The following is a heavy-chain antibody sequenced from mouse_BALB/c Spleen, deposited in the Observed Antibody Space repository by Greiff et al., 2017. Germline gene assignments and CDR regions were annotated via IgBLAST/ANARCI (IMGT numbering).Heavy chain of an antibody. CDR3: ARQYDYGYFDY. Sequence: EVQLVESGGGLVQPGGSLKLSCAASGFTFSSYTMSWVRQTPEKRLEWVAYISNGGGSTYYPDTVKGRFTISRDNAKNTLYLQMSSVKSEDTAMYYCARQYDYGYFDYWGQGTTLTVSA. J-gene: IGHJ2*01. D-gene: IGHD2-4*01. CDR2: ISNGGGST. CDR1: GFTFSSYT. V-gene: IGHV5-12-2*01.